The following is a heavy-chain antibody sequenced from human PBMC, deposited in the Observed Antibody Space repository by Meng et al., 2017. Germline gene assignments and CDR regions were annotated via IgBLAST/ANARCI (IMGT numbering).Heavy chain of an antibody. V-gene: IGHV3-73*02. CDR1: GFTFSGSA. CDR3: SRLETTAFDY. CDR2: IRSKANNYAT. D-gene: IGHD4-17*01. J-gene: IGHJ4*02. Sequence: EAPLGGAGGGLVPPGGSLTLSCAASGFTFSGSAVHWVRQSSGKGLEWVGRIRSKANNYATAYAASVIGRFTISRDDSKNTAYLQMNSLKTEDTAVYYCSRLETTAFDYWGQGILVTVSS.